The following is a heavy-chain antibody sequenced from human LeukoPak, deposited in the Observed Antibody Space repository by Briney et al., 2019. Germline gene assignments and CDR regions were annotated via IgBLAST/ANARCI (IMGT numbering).Heavy chain of an antibody. CDR1: GFTFSSYW. Sequence: GGSLRLSCAASGFTFSSYWMSWVRQAPGKELEWVAIIKPDGSESYCVDSVEGRFTVSRDNTKNSLYLQMNSLRAEDTAVYYCARDTLSGVIIGPRMDVWSQGTTVTVSS. D-gene: IGHD3-3*01. CDR2: IKPDGSES. V-gene: IGHV3-7*01. CDR3: ARDTLSGVIIGPRMDV. J-gene: IGHJ6*02.